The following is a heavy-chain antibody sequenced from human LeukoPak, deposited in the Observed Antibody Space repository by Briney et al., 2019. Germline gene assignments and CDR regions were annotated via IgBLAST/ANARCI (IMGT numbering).Heavy chain of an antibody. J-gene: IGHJ4*02. Sequence: SETLSLTCAVYGGSFSGYYWSWIRQPPGKGLEWIGEINHSGSTNYNPSLKSRVTISVATYKNQFSLKLRSVTAADTAVYYCARGLDIVVVPAAALYFDYWGQGTLVTVS. CDR3: ARGLDIVVVPAAALYFDY. V-gene: IGHV4-34*01. CDR2: INHSGST. D-gene: IGHD2-2*03. CDR1: GGSFSGYY.